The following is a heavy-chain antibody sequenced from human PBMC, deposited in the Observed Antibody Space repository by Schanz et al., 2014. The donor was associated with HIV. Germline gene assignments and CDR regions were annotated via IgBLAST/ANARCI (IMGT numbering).Heavy chain of an antibody. CDR3: VKDDPGTIGYYYYYGMDV. J-gene: IGHJ6*02. V-gene: IGHV3-7*01. CDR1: GFIFSDYG. D-gene: IGHD1-1*01. CDR2: IKQDGSEK. Sequence: VQLVESGGGVVQPGRSLRLSCAASGFIFSDYGMHWVCQAPGKGLEWVANIKQDGSEKYYVDSVKGRFTISRDNAKNTLYLQMNSLRTDDTAVYYCVKDDPGTIGYYYYYGMDVWGQGTTVTVSS.